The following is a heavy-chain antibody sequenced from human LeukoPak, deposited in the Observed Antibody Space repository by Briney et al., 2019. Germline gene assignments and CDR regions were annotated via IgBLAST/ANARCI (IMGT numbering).Heavy chain of an antibody. CDR2: INHSGST. D-gene: IGHD3-10*01. J-gene: IGHJ3*02. Sequence: SETPSLTCTVSGDSISSGDYYWSWIRQPAGKGLEWIGEINHSGSTNYNPSLKSRVTISVDTSKNQFSLKLSSVTAADTAVYYCARRLGRITMVRGAFDIWGQGTMVTVSS. V-gene: IGHV4-61*10. CDR3: ARRLGRITMVRGAFDI. CDR1: GDSISSGDYY.